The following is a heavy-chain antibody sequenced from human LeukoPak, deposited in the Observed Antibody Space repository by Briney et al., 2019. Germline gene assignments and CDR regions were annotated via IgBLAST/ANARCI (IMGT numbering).Heavy chain of an antibody. CDR2: IYYSGST. CDR3: ARVPPELWFGDHAYYYGMDV. J-gene: IGHJ6*02. V-gene: IGHV4-39*07. Sequence: SETLSLTCTVSGGSISSSSYYWGWIRQPPGKGLEWIGSIYYSGSTYYNPSLKSRVTISVDTSKNRFSLKLSSVTDADTGVYYCARVPPELWFGDHAYYYGMDVWGQGTTVTVSS. D-gene: IGHD3-10*01. CDR1: GGSISSSSYY.